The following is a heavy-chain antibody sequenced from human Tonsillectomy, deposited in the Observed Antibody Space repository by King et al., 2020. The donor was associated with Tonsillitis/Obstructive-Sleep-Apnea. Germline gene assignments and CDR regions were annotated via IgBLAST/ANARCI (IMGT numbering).Heavy chain of an antibody. V-gene: IGHV3-30*04. CDR2: ISYDGSNK. J-gene: IGHJ4*01. Sequence: HVQLVESGGGVVQXGRSLRXSCAASGFTFSSXALHWVRQAPGXGLEWVALISYDGSNKYXAXXVXGRXTXSRDNXKXXXYXQMSSLRAEDTAPYYCAXXXXXXXXXXXSXXXWXXXXLVTVXS. CDR3: AXXXXXXXXXXXSXXX. CDR1: GFTFSSXA.